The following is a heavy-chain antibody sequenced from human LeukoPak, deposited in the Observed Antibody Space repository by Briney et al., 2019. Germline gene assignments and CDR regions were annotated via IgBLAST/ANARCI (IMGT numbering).Heavy chain of an antibody. Sequence: GGSLRLSCAASGSTFSSYAMHWVRQAPGKGLEWVAVISYDGSNKYYADSVKGRFTISRDNSKNTLYLQMNSLRAEDTAVYYCARDAAGYDAFDIWVQGTMVTVSS. J-gene: IGHJ3*02. CDR3: ARDAAGYDAFDI. D-gene: IGHD3-10*01. CDR2: ISYDGSNK. CDR1: GSTFSSYA. V-gene: IGHV3-30*03.